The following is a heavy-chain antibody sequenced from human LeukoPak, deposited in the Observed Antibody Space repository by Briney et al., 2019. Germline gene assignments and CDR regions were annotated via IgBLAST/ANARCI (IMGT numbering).Heavy chain of an antibody. CDR2: INRDGSEK. CDR3: ARVLVGGTNWFDP. J-gene: IGHJ5*02. Sequence: GGSLRLSCAASGFTLSSYWMSWVRQAQEKGLEWVANINRDGSEKYYVDSVKGRFTISRDNAKNSLYLQMNSLRAEDTSVYYCARVLVGGTNWFDPWGQGTLVTVSS. D-gene: IGHD1-26*01. V-gene: IGHV3-7*02. CDR1: GFTLSSYW.